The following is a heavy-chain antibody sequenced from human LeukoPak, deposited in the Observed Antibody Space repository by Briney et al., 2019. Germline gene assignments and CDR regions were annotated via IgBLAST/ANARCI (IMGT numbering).Heavy chain of an antibody. CDR1: GYTFTSYD. D-gene: IGHD3-10*01. CDR2: MNPNSGNT. V-gene: IGHV1-8*01. Sequence: APVKVSCKASGYTFTSYDINWVRQATGQGLEWMGWMNPNSGNTGYAQKFQGRVTMTRNTSISTAYMELSSLRSEDTAVYYCARGLIETQGLVIKSVLLWFGELSPWGQGTLVTVSS. CDR3: ARGLIETQGLVIKSVLLWFGELSP. J-gene: IGHJ5*02.